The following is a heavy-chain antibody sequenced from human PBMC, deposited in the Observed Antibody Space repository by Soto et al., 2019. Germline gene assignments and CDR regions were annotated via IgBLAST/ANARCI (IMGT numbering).Heavy chain of an antibody. CDR3: AKHRHRITIVQG. CDR2: IYYSGST. Sequence: QLQLQESGPGLVKPSETLSLTCTVSGGSISSSSYYWGWIRQPPGKGLEWIGSIYYSGSTYYNPSITSRVTIAVETSKNQFSLKLSSVTAADTAVYSCAKHRHRITIVQGWGQGTMVTVSS. J-gene: IGHJ4*02. CDR1: GGSISSSSYY. V-gene: IGHV4-39*01. D-gene: IGHD3-3*01.